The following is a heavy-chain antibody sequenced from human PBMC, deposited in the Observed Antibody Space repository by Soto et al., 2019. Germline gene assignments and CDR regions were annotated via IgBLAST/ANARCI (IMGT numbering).Heavy chain of an antibody. J-gene: IGHJ6*02. CDR2: IIPILGIA. D-gene: IGHD4-17*01. V-gene: IGHV1-69*08. Sequence: QVQLVQSGAEVKKPGSSVKVSCKASGGTFSSYTISWVRQAPGQGLEWMGRIIPILGIANYAQKFQGRVTITAATSTSTAYMELSSLTAEDTAVYYGARERLRPDPPNYYYYGMDVWGQGTTVTVSS. CDR1: GGTFSSYT. CDR3: ARERLRPDPPNYYYYGMDV.